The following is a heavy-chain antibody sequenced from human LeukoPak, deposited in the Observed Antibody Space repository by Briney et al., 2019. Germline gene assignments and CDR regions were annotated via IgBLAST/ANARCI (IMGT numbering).Heavy chain of an antibody. J-gene: IGHJ3*02. CDR1: GGTFSSYA. Sequence: SVKVSCKASGGTFSSYAISWVRQAPGQGLEWMGGIIPIFGTANYAQKFQGRVTITRNTSISTAYMELSSLRSEDTAVYYCAREPELGDAFDIWGQGTMVTVSS. D-gene: IGHD1-14*01. V-gene: IGHV1-69*05. CDR2: IIPIFGTA. CDR3: AREPELGDAFDI.